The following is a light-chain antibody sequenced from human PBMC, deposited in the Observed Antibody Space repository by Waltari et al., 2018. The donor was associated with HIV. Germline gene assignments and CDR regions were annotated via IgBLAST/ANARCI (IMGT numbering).Light chain of an antibody. CDR1: RLRNYY. V-gene: IGLV3-19*01. Sequence: SSELTQDPAVSVALGQTVRITCQGDRLRNYYASWYQQKPGQAPVLVMYGKNNRPSGIPYRFCGSSSGNTASLTITGAQAEDEAAYYCNSRDNRGDHVLFGGGTKLTVL. CDR3: NSRDNRGDHVL. J-gene: IGLJ2*01. CDR2: GKN.